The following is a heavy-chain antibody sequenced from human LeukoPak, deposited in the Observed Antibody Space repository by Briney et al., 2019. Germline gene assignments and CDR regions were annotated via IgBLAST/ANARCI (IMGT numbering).Heavy chain of an antibody. CDR3: ATVDCSSTSCYPPYYYYYMDV. CDR2: FDPEDGET. CDR1: GYTLTELS. J-gene: IGHJ6*03. D-gene: IGHD2-2*01. V-gene: IGHV1-24*01. Sequence: ASVKVSCKVSGYTLTELSMHWVRQAPGKGLEWMGGFDPEDGETIYAQKFQGRVTMTEDTSTDTAYMELSSLRSEDTAVYYCATVDCSSTSCYPPYYYYYMDVWGQGTLVTVSS.